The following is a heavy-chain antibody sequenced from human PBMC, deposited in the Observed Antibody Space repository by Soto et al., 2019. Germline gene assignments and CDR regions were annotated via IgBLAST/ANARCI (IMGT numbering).Heavy chain of an antibody. CDR1: GFTFSKYA. CDR3: AKDRVLNYCCGYYPVLTAS. J-gene: IGHJ5*02. V-gene: IGHV3-23*01. Sequence: GGSLRLSCTASGFTFSKYAMTLARQAPGKGLEWVSAISYNGGGTYYVDSVKGRFTVSRDNSKNTLYLQMHSLRAEDTAVYYCAKDRVLNYCCGYYPVLTASSGQGTVDIVSS. CDR2: ISYNGGGT. D-gene: IGHD3-22*01.